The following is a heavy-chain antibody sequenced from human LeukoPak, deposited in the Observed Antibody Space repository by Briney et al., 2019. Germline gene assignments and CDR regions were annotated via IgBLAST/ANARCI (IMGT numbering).Heavy chain of an antibody. V-gene: IGHV1-18*01. CDR2: ISGYNGNT. J-gene: IGHJ1*01. CDR1: VYTFTYYA. D-gene: IGHD1-1*01. Sequence: ASVKVSCKPSVYTFTYYAVSWVRQSPGQGLEWMGWISGYNGNTNYAQEFQGRVTMTTDTSTSTAYMELRSLRSDDTAVYFCARDTITYGTPGDCWGQGTLVTVSS. CDR3: ARDTITYGTPGDC.